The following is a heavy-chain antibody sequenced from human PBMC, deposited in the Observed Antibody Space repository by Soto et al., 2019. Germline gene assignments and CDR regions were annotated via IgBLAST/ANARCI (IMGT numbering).Heavy chain of an antibody. J-gene: IGHJ4*02. CDR2: LKGDGSMA. D-gene: IGHD3-16*01. CDR3: ARGGLYAYYQDN. Sequence: EVQLVESGGGVVQPGESLRLSCTASGFTFSTYWMHWVRQAPGKGLVWPSRLKGDGSMADYADSVKGRFTISRDNAENTLYLQMNGLRAEDRDIYYCARGGLYAYYQDNWGQGTLVTVSS. CDR1: GFTFSTYW. V-gene: IGHV3-74*01.